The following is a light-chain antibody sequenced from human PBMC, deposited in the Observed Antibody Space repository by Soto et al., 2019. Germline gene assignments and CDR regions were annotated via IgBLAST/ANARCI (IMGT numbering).Light chain of an antibody. J-gene: IGKJ5*01. V-gene: IGKV3-20*01. Sequence: EIVLTQSPGTLSLSPGERATLSCRASQSVNTNYLAGYQQKSGQAPRLLIYGASSRATGIPDRFSGSGSGTDFPLTISRLEREEFAAYFCQQYGSSRITFGQGTRLEMK. CDR3: QQYGSSRIT. CDR2: GAS. CDR1: QSVNTNY.